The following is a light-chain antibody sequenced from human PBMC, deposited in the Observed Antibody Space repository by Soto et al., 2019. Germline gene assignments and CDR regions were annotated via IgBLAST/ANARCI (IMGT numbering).Light chain of an antibody. J-gene: IGLJ1*01. CDR2: DVS. CDR3: SSYTSSTTVYV. Sequence: QSVLTQPASVSGSPGQSITISCTGTSSDVGGYNFVSWYQQHPGEAPKLVMFDVSNRPSGISSRFSGSKSGNTASLTISGLQAEDEAGYYCSSYTSSTTVYVFGAGTKVTVL. V-gene: IGLV2-14*03. CDR1: SSDVGGYNF.